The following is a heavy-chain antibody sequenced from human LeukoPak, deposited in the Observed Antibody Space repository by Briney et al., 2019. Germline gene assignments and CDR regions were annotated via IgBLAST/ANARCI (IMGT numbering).Heavy chain of an antibody. CDR1: GGSISSYY. Sequence: SETLSLTCTVSGGSISSYYWSWIRQPPGKGLEWIWYIDYSGSTNYNPSLKSRVTISVDTSKNPFSLKLSSVTAADTAVYYCARSIKMATDFWGRGPLVTVSS. J-gene: IGHJ4*02. V-gene: IGHV4-59*08. CDR3: ARSIKMATDF. CDR2: IDYSGST. D-gene: IGHD5-24*01.